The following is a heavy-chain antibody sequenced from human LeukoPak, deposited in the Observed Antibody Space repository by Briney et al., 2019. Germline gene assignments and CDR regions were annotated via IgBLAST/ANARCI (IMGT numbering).Heavy chain of an antibody. CDR2: IYTSGST. D-gene: IGHD6-13*01. Sequence: SETLSLTCTVSGGSISSYYWSWIRQPAGKGLEWIGRIYTSGSTNYNPSLKSRVTMSVDTSKNQFSLKLSSVTAADTAVYYCARDPYSSSWYHDAFDIWGQGTMVTVSS. CDR3: ARDPYSSSWYHDAFDI. J-gene: IGHJ3*02. V-gene: IGHV4-4*07. CDR1: GGSISSYY.